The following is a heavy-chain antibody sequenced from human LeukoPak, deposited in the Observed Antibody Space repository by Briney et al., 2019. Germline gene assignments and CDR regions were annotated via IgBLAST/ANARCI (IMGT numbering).Heavy chain of an antibody. D-gene: IGHD5-12*01. Sequence: ASVKVSCKASGYTFTSYGISWVRQAPGQGLEWMGWISAYNGNTNYAQKLQGRVTMTTDTSTSTAYMELRSLRSDDTAVYYCTRDLGQWLLQGIFFDYWGQGTLVTVSS. CDR1: GYTFTSYG. J-gene: IGHJ4*02. CDR3: TRDLGQWLLQGIFFDY. V-gene: IGHV1-18*01. CDR2: ISAYNGNT.